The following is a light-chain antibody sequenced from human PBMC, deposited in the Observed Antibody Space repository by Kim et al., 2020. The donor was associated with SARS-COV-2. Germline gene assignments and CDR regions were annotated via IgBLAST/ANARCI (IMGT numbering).Light chain of an antibody. CDR3: CSYAGSYSWV. Sequence: QSALTQPRSVSGSPGQSVTISCTGTNSDVGGYNYVSWYQQYTGKVPKLMIYDVSKRPSGVPDRFSGSKSGNTASLTISGLQAEDEADYYCCSYAGSYSWVFGGGTQLTVL. CDR1: NSDVGGYNY. V-gene: IGLV2-11*01. J-gene: IGLJ3*02. CDR2: DVS.